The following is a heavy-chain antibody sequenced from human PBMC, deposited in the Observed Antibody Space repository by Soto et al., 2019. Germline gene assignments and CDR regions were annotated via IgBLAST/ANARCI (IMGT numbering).Heavy chain of an antibody. Sequence: QVQLVESGGGVVQPGRSLRLSCAASGFTFSSYAMHWVRQSPGKGLEWVAVISYDGSNKYYADSVKGRFTISRDNSKNTLYLQMNSLRAEDTVVYYCARRGYGMDVWGQRTTVTVSS. CDR2: ISYDGSNK. V-gene: IGHV3-30-3*01. D-gene: IGHD3-16*01. CDR3: ARRGYGMDV. CDR1: GFTFSSYA. J-gene: IGHJ6*02.